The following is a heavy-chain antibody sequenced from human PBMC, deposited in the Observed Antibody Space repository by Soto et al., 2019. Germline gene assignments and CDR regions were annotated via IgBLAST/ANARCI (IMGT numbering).Heavy chain of an antibody. Sequence: VKVSCKTSGYTFTRNGISWVRQAPGQGLEWMGWISPKSGSIKYAQKFQGRVIMTTDTSTSTAYMELRSLRSDDTAVYYCVKDRDSNSWPSRDVWGPGTTVTAP. CDR2: ISPKSGSI. J-gene: IGHJ6*02. V-gene: IGHV1-18*01. CDR3: VKDRDSNSWPSRDV. CDR1: GYTFTRNG. D-gene: IGHD3-22*01.